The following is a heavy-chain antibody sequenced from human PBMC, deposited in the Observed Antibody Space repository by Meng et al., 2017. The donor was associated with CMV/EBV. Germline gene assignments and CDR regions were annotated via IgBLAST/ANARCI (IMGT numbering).Heavy chain of an antibody. Sequence: GGSLRLSCAASGFTFSSYWMHWVRQAPGKGLVWVSRINSDGSSTSYADSVKGRFTISRDNAKNTLYLQMNSLRAKDTAVYYCARTPMVRGVISHFDYWGQGTLVTVSS. CDR3: ARTPMVRGVISHFDY. J-gene: IGHJ4*02. D-gene: IGHD3-10*01. V-gene: IGHV3-74*01. CDR2: INSDGSST. CDR1: GFTFSSYW.